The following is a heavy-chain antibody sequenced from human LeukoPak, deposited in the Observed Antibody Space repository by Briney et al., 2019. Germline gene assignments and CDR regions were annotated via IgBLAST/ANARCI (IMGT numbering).Heavy chain of an antibody. J-gene: IGHJ4*02. CDR2: INPNSGGT. Sequence: ASVKVSCKASGYTFTGYYMHWVRQAPGQGLEWMGWINPNSGGTNYAQKFQGRVTMTRDTSISTAYMELSRLRSDDTAVYYCARAVPTVLLWFGELSGFDYWGQGTQVTVSS. V-gene: IGHV1-2*02. CDR1: GYTFTGYY. CDR3: ARAVPTVLLWFGELSGFDY. D-gene: IGHD3-10*01.